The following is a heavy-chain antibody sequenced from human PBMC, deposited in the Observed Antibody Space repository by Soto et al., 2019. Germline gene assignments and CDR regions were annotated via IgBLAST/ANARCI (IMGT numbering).Heavy chain of an antibody. D-gene: IGHD2-15*01. J-gene: IGHJ4*02. CDR1: GYTFTSYG. Sequence: ASVKVSCKTSGYTFTSYGITWVRQAPGQGLEWMGWISAYNGNTNYAQKLQGRVTMTTDTSTSTAYMEVRSLRSDDTAVYYCARALYCSGGSCYYDYWGQGTLVTVSS. V-gene: IGHV1-18*01. CDR2: ISAYNGNT. CDR3: ARALYCSGGSCYYDY.